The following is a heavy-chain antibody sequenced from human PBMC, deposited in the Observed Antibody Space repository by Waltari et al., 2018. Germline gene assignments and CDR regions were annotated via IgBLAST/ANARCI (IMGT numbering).Heavy chain of an antibody. J-gene: IGHJ4*02. V-gene: IGHV3-23*01. CDR2: IIGSGVST. D-gene: IGHD3-16*02. CDR1: GFTFSSYA. Sequence: EVQLLESGGGLVQPGGSLRLSCAASGFTFSSYAMSWVRQAPGKGLEWVSAIIGSGVSTYSAASVKGRFTISRDNSKNTLYLQMNSLRAEDTAVYYCATCPPTPLYDYVWGSYRDFDYWGQGTLVTVSS. CDR3: ATCPPTPLYDYVWGSYRDFDY.